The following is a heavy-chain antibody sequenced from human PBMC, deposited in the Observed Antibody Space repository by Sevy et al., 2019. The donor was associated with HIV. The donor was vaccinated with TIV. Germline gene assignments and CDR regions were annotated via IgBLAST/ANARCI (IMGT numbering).Heavy chain of an antibody. J-gene: IGHJ4*02. CDR2: VTSSGGST. V-gene: IGHV3-23*01. Sequence: GGSLRLSCAVSGVTFSSHAMTWVRQAPGKGLEWVSLVTSSGGSTYYADSVKGRFIISIDSSKNTLHLQMNSLRAEDTAVYYCAKGYSYFDYWGQGTLVTVSS. CDR3: AKGYSYFDY. CDR1: GVTFSSHA. D-gene: IGHD5-18*01.